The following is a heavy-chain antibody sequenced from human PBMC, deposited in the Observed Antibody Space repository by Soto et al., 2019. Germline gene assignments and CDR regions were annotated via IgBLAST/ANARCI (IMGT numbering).Heavy chain of an antibody. Sequence: QITLKESGPTLVKPTQTLTLTCTFPGFSLSTSGVGVGWIRQPPGKTLEWLALIYWDDDNRYSPSLKSRLTRTKDTSKNRVVLIVIRMDPVDTATYYCAHRPPYYYDCSGYYYAGYNGFESWGQGTLVTVSS. J-gene: IGHJ5*01. V-gene: IGHV2-5*02. CDR3: AHRPPYYYDCSGYYYAGYNGFES. D-gene: IGHD3-22*01. CDR1: GFSLSTSGVG. CDR2: IYWDDDN.